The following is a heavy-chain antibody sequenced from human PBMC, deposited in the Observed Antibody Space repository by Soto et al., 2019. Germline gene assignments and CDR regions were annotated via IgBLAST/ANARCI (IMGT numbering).Heavy chain of an antibody. V-gene: IGHV3-64D*08. D-gene: IGHD5-12*01. CDR2: ISSNGGST. J-gene: IGHJ4*02. CDR1: GFTFSSYA. CDR3: EKAYDRYSPFDY. Sequence: GGSLILSCSASGFTFSSYAMHWVRQAPGKGLEYVSAISSNGGSTYYADSVKGRFTISRDNFKNTLYLQMSSLRAEDTAVYYCEKAYDRYSPFDYWGQGTLVTVSS.